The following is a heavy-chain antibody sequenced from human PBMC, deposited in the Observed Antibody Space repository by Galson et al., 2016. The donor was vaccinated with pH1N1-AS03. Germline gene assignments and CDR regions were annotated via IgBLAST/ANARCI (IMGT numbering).Heavy chain of an antibody. J-gene: IGHJ4*02. Sequence: SLRLSCAASGFTFDDYAMHWVRQAPGKGLEWVSGISRNSGSKAYSDSVKGRFTISRDNAKNSLYLQMDILRPEDTALYYCVKDFDKYTFGYGTFFDYWGQGTLVTASS. CDR1: GFTFDDYA. D-gene: IGHD5-18*01. CDR2: ISRNSGSK. V-gene: IGHV3-9*01. CDR3: VKDFDKYTFGYGTFFDY.